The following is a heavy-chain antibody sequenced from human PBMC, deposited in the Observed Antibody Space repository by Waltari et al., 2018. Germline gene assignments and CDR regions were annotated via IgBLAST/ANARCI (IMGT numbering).Heavy chain of an antibody. CDR3: ARFSQVTASSLLDF. V-gene: IGHV4-39*01. J-gene: IGHJ4*02. CDR2: INYSGTT. CDR1: GGSISSVNYY. D-gene: IGHD2-21*02. Sequence: QLQMQESGPRLVKPSETLSLTCTVSGGSISSVNYYWGYIRQPPGKGLEWIVIINYSGTTYYNPSLKSRVIISADTSKNQFALQLSPVTAADTAVYYCARFSQVTASSLLDFWGQGTLVTVSS.